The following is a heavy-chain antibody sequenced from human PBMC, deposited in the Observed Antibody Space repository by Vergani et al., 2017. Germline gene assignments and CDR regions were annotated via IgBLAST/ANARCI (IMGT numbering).Heavy chain of an antibody. CDR2: ISGSGGST. CDR1: GFTFSSYA. J-gene: IGHJ3*02. CDR3: AKDLTHYDFWSGHDAFDI. D-gene: IGHD3-3*01. V-gene: IGHV3-23*04. Sequence: EVQLVESGGGLVQPGGSLRLSCAASGFTFSSYAMSWVRQAPGKGLEWVSAISGSGGSTYYADSVKGRFTISRDNSKNTLYLQMNSLRAEDTAVYYCAKDLTHYDFWSGHDAFDIWGQGTMVTVSS.